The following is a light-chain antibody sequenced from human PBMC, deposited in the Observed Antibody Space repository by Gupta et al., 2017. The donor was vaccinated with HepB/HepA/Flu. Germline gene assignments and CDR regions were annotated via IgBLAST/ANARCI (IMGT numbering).Light chain of an antibody. CDR3: QTWGTGIEV. CDR2: LNSDGSH. V-gene: IGLV4-69*01. Sequence: QLVLTQSPSASASLGASVKLTCTLSSGHSSYAIAWHQQQPEKGPRYLMKLNSDGSHSKGDGIPDRVSGSSSGAERYLTISSLQSEDEADYYCQTWGTGIEVVGGGTKLTVL. CDR1: SGHSSYA. J-gene: IGLJ2*01.